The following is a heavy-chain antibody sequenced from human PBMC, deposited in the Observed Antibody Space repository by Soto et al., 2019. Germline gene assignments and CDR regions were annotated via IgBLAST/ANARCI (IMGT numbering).Heavy chain of an antibody. Sequence: WASVKVSCKAPGYTFTSYYMHWVRQAPGQGLEWMGIINPSGGSTSYAQKFQGRVTMTRDTSTSTVYMELSSLRSEDTAVYYCARDIAPGDYVWGSYRYSTTYYFDYWGQGTLVTVSS. CDR2: INPSGGST. D-gene: IGHD3-16*02. V-gene: IGHV1-46*01. J-gene: IGHJ4*02. CDR3: ARDIAPGDYVWGSYRYSTTYYFDY. CDR1: GYTFTSYY.